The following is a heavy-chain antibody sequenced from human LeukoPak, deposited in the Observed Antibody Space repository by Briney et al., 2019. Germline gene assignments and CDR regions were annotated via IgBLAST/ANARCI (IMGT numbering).Heavy chain of an antibody. D-gene: IGHD5-12*01. CDR1: GFTFSTYA. Sequence: PGGSLRLSCAASGFTFSTYAMSWVRQAPGKGLEWVSTISGSGRSTYYADSVKGRFTISRDNSKNTLYLQMNSLRAEDTAVYYCAKLRGATINAWYFDYWGQGTLVTVSS. J-gene: IGHJ4*02. V-gene: IGHV3-23*01. CDR3: AKLRGATINAWYFDY. CDR2: ISGSGRST.